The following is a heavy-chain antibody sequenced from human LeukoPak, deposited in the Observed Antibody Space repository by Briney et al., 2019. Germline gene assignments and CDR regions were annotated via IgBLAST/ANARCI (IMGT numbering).Heavy chain of an antibody. V-gene: IGHV3-43D*03. D-gene: IGHD3-10*01. CDR1: GFTFDDYA. CDR3: AKVAKYYYGPETYYFFEQ. CDR2: ISWDGGST. J-gene: IGHJ4*02. Sequence: GGSLRLSCAASGFTFDDYAMHWARQAPGKGLEWVSLISWDGGSTYYADSVKGRFTISRDNSKNSLYLQMNSLRVEDTAVYYCAKVAKYYYGPETYYFFEQWGQGTPVTASS.